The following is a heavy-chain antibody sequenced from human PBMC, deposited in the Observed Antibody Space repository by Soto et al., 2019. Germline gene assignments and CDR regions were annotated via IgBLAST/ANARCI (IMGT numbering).Heavy chain of an antibody. CDR2: ISGSGGST. CDR3: XXXXXXXXXYYFDY. J-gene: IGHJ4*02. Sequence: EVQLLESGGGLVQPGGSLRLSCAASGFTFSSYAMSWVRQAPGKGLEWVSAISGSGGSTYYADSVKGRFTISRDNSKXXXXXXXXXXXXXXXXXXXXXXXXXXXXXYYFDYWGQGTLVTVSS. V-gene: IGHV3-23*01. CDR1: GFTFSSYA.